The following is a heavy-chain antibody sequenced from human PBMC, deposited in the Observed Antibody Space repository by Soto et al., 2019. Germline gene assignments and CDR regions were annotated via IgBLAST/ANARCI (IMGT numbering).Heavy chain of an antibody. J-gene: IGHJ4*02. CDR1: GGSISSGTYY. D-gene: IGHD3-10*01. V-gene: IGHV4-31*03. CDR2: INYSGIT. CDR3: ARGLKRPLHITMVRGVGWIRHFDY. Sequence: SETLSLTCTVSGGSISSGTYYWSWIRQHPEKGLEWIAYINYSGITHSNASLKSRLSISVDTSKNQFSLTLNSVTAADTGVYYCARGLKRPLHITMVRGVGWIRHFDYWGQGTLVTVSS.